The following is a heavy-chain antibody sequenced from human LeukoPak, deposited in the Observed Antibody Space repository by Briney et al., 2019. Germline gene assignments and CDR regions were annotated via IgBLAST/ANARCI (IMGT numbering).Heavy chain of an antibody. CDR1: GYTFTSYG. V-gene: IGHV1-18*01. D-gene: IGHD6-13*01. CDR2: ISAYSGNT. CDR3: ARDVLPTALISSWYTFDY. Sequence: ASVKVSCKASGYTFTSYGISWVRQAPGQGLEWMGWISAYSGNTNYAQKLQGRVTMTTDTSTSTAYMELRSLRSDDTAVYYCARDVLPTALISSWYTFDYWGQGTLVTVSS. J-gene: IGHJ4*02.